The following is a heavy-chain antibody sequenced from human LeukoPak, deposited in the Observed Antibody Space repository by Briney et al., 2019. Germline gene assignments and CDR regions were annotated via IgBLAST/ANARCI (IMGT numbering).Heavy chain of an antibody. D-gene: IGHD3-22*01. J-gene: IGHJ4*02. Sequence: SETLSLTCTVSGDSINSGNNYWSWIRQPAGKGPEWIGHIYSSGTTNYNPSLKSRVTMSVDTSKNQFSLKLTSVTAADTAVYYCAREAGSYDSSGYYSLYYSFDYWGQGTLVTVSS. CDR2: IYSSGTT. CDR1: GDSINSGNNY. CDR3: AREAGSYDSSGYYSLYYSFDY. V-gene: IGHV4-61*09.